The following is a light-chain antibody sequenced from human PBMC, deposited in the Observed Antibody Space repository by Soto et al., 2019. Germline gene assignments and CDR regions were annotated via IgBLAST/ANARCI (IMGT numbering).Light chain of an antibody. Sequence: EIVMTQSPDTLSVSPGERATISCRASQSVSSNLAWYQQKPGQAPRLLIYGASTRATGIPARFRGSGSGTEFTLTISSLQSEEFAVYYCQQYNNWYTFGQGTKLEIK. CDR1: QSVSSN. J-gene: IGKJ2*01. V-gene: IGKV3-15*01. CDR3: QQYNNWYT. CDR2: GAS.